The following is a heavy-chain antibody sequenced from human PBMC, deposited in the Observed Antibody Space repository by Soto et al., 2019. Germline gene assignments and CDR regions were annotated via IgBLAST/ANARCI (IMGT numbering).Heavy chain of an antibody. J-gene: IGHJ4*02. CDR1: GFSLTTSGVG. CDR3: AHDYVSGNYYTFDY. Sequence: QITLKESGPTLVKPTQTLTLTCSFSGFSLTTSGVGVGWIRQPPGKALEWLALIYWDDDKRYSPSLKSRLTITKDTSKNQVVLTMTNMDPVDTATYYCAHDYVSGNYYTFDYWGQGTLVTVSS. D-gene: IGHD3-10*01. CDR2: IYWDDDK. V-gene: IGHV2-5*02.